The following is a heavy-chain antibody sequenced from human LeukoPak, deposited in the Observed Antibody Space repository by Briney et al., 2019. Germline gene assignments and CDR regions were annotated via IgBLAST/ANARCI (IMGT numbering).Heavy chain of an antibody. D-gene: IGHD3-16*02. CDR2: INTNTGNP. Sequence: ASVKVSCKASGYTFTDYYMHWVRLAPGQGLEWMGWINTNTGNPTYAQGFAGRFVFSLDTSVSTTYLQISSLKAEDTAVYYCARAFQSLGGLSLPDYWGQGTLVTVSS. V-gene: IGHV7-4-1*02. CDR1: GYTFTDYY. CDR3: ARAFQSLGGLSLPDY. J-gene: IGHJ4*02.